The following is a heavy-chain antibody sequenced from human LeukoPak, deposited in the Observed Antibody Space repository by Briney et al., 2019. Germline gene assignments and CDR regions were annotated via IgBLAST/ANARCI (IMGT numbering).Heavy chain of an antibody. CDR1: GVTFSSYA. V-gene: IGHV3-23*01. CDR3: AKGITMIVVVITTVDY. J-gene: IGHJ4*02. CDR2: ISGSGGST. Sequence: GGSLRLSCAASGVTFSSYAMSWVRQAPGKGLEWVSAISGSGGSTYYADSVKGRFTISRDNSKNTLYLQMNSLRAEDTAVYYCAKGITMIVVVITTVDYWGQGTLVTVSS. D-gene: IGHD3-22*01.